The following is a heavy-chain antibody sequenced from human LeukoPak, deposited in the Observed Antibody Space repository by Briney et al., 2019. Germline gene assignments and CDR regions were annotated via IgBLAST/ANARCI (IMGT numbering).Heavy chain of an antibody. Sequence: GASVKVSCKASGYTFTDYYIYWVRQAPGQGLEWMGWINPNSGDTNYALRFQDRVTMTSDTSISTAYMELSRLRSDDTAVYYCVRDAIGVVGTISWFDPWGQGTLVTVSS. CDR2: INPNSGDT. V-gene: IGHV1-2*02. CDR3: VRDAIGVVGTISWFDP. D-gene: IGHD1-26*01. J-gene: IGHJ5*02. CDR1: GYTFTDYY.